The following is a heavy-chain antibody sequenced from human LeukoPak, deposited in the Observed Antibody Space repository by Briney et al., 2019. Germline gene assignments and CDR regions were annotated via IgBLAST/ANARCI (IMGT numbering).Heavy chain of an antibody. CDR3: ARLYCSSTSCYLDP. J-gene: IGHJ5*02. D-gene: IGHD2-2*01. CDR1: GYTFTSYD. V-gene: IGHV1-8*01. Sequence: ASVKVSCKASGYTFTSYDINWVRQATGQGLEWMGWMNPNSGNTGYAQKFQGRVTMTRNTSISTAYMELSSLRSEDTAVYYCARLYCSSTSCYLDPWGQGTLVTVSS. CDR2: MNPNSGNT.